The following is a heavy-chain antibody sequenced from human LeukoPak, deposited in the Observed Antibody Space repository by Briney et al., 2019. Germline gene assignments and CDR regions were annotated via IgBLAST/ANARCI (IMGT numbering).Heavy chain of an antibody. J-gene: IGHJ5*02. CDR2: INHSGST. CDR1: GGSFSGYY. V-gene: IGHV4-34*01. D-gene: IGHD6-19*01. CDR3: ARGLTPYTSGCCWFDP. Sequence: SETLSLTCAVYGGSFSGYYWSWIRQPPGKGLEWIGEINHSGSTNYNPSLKSRVTISVDTSKNQFSLKLRSVTAADTAVYYCARGLTPYTSGCCWFDPWGQGTLVTVSS.